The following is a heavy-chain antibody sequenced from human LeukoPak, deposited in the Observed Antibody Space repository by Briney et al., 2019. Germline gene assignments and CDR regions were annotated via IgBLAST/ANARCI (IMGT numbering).Heavy chain of an antibody. CDR1: GYTFTSYG. CDR2: ISAYNGNT. V-gene: IGHV1-18*01. D-gene: IGHD6-13*01. CDR3: ARGRAYSSSWYYWFDP. J-gene: IGHJ5*02. Sequence: GASVKVSCKASGYTFTSYGISWVRQAPGQGLEWMGWISAYNGNTNYAQKLQGRVSMTTDTSTSNAYMELRSLRSDDTAVYYCARGRAYSSSWYYWFDPWGQGTLVTVSS.